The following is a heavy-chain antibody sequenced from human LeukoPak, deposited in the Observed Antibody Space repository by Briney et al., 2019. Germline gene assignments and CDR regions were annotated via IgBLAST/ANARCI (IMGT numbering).Heavy chain of an antibody. CDR2: IYYSGST. CDR3: ARDGGDYVDY. V-gene: IGHV4-59*01. Sequence: PSETLSLTRTVSGGSISSYYWSWIRQPPGKGLEWIGYIYYSGSTNYNPSLKSRVTISVDTSKNQFSLKLSSVTAADTAVYYCARDGGDYVDYWGQGTLVTVSS. J-gene: IGHJ4*02. D-gene: IGHD4-17*01. CDR1: GGSISSYY.